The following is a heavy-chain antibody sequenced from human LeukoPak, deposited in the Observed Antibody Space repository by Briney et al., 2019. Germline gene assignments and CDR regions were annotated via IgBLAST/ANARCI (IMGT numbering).Heavy chain of an antibody. Sequence: GGSLRLSCAASGFTFSDYYMSWIRQAPGKGLEWVSYISSSGSTIYYADSVKGRFTISRDNAKNSLYLQMNSLRAEDTAVYYCARDPPCYDILTGYPYYYYYGMDVWGQGTTVTVSS. V-gene: IGHV3-11*01. CDR1: GFTFSDYY. D-gene: IGHD3-9*01. CDR2: ISSSGSTI. J-gene: IGHJ6*02. CDR3: ARDPPCYDILTGYPYYYYYGMDV.